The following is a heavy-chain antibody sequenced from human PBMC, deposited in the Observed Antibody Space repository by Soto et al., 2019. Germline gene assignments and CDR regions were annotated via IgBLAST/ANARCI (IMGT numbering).Heavy chain of an antibody. J-gene: IGHJ6*03. CDR2: ISSNGVGT. Sequence: EVQLAESGGGLAQPGGSLRLSCAASGFTLSGYAMDWVRQAPGKGLEYVSGISSNGVGTYYANSVQGRLTISRDNSKSPVYLQMGSLRPEDMAVYYCARRARPDFYYMDVWGKGTTLTVS. D-gene: IGHD6-6*01. CDR3: ARRARPDFYYMDV. CDR1: GFTLSGYA. V-gene: IGHV3-64*01.